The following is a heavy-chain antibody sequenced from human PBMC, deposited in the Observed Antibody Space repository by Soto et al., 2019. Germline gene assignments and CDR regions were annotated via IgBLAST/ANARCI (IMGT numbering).Heavy chain of an antibody. V-gene: IGHV3-11*06. J-gene: IGHJ1*01. CDR2: SSNSGSFT. CDR1: GFTFSDHY. Sequence: GGCLRRSFAASGFTFSDHYMSCIRQAPGKVLELVGYSSNSGSFTRYADSVKGRFSISRDNAKNSMYLQINSLRGDDTAIYYYPRTRDNYNRIEY. D-gene: IGHD1-1*01. CDR3: PRTRDNYNRIEY.